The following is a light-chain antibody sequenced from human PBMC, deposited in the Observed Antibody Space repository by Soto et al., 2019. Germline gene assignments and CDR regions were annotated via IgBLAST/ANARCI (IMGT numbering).Light chain of an antibody. CDR1: QGISSY. J-gene: IGKJ5*01. CDR3: QQSYSTPIT. Sequence: IQMTQSPSSLSASVGDRVPITCRASQGISSYLSWYQQKPGKAPKFLIYAASSLQRGVPSRFSGSGSGTEFTLTISSLQPEDFATYYGQQSYSTPITCGQGTRLEIK. V-gene: IGKV1-39*01. CDR2: AAS.